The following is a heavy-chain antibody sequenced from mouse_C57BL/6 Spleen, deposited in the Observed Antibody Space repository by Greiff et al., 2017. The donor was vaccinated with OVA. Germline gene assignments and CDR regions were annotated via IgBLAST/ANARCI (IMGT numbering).Heavy chain of an antibody. CDR1: GFTFSSYA. J-gene: IGHJ1*03. Sequence: EVKLVESGEGLVKPGGSLKLSCAASGFTFSSYAMSWVRQTPEKRLEWVAYISSGGDYIYYADTVKGRFTISRDNARNTLYLQMSSLKSEDTAMYYCTRAVITTVVATDWYFDVWGTGTTVTVSS. CDR2: ISSGGDYI. D-gene: IGHD1-1*01. CDR3: TRAVITTVVATDWYFDV. V-gene: IGHV5-9-1*02.